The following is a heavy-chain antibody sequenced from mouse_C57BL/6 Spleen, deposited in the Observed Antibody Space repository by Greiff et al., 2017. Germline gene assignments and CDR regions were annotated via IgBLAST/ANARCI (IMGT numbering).Heavy chain of an antibody. J-gene: IGHJ4*01. Sequence: VQLEESGAGLVRPGASVKVSCTASGFNIQDYYMPWVKQRPEQGLEWIGRGDPEDGDTEYAPKFQCQGTMTADTSTNTAYLQLSSLTSEDTAVYYCTIVYYYAMGYWGQGTSVTVSS. CDR2: GDPEDGDT. CDR1: GFNIQDYY. CDR3: TIVYYYAMGY. V-gene: IGHV14-1*01. D-gene: IGHD2-10*02.